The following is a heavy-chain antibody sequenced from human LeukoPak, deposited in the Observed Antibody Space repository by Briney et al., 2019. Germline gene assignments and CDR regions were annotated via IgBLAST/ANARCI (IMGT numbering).Heavy chain of an antibody. CDR2: INPNSGGT. J-gene: IGHJ6*02. CDR3: ARDGVGATEFYYYYGMDV. V-gene: IGHV1-2*04. CDR1: GYTFTGYY. Sequence: ASVKVSCKASGYTFTGYYMHWVRQAPGQGLEWMGWINPNSGGTNYAQKFQGWVTMTRDTSISTAYIELSRLRSDDTAVYYCARDGVGATEFYYYYGMDVWGQGTTVTVSS. D-gene: IGHD1-26*01.